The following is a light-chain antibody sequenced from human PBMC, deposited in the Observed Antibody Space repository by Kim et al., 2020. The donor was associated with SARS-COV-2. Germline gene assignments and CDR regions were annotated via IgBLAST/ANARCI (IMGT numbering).Light chain of an antibody. CDR3: QPRGNWPPYT. CDR1: QSLCPS. J-gene: IGKJ2*01. Sequence: LSPWEGATLSYRARQSLCPSLAWYPQKPGQPPRPHIHDASNGATGMPARFTGTGSGTDFTLTISSLEPEDFAVDYCQPRGNWPPYTFCQGTKLEI. V-gene: IGKV3-11*01. CDR2: DAS.